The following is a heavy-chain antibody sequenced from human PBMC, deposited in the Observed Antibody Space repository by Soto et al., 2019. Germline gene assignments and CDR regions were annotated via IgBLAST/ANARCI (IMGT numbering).Heavy chain of an antibody. Sequence: GASVKVSCKASGDTFSSYAISWVRQAPGQGLGWMGGIIPIFGTANYAQKFQGRVTITADESTSTAYMELSSLRSEDTAVYYCARSCTNGVCYTNPYYYYGMDVWGQGTTVTVSS. D-gene: IGHD2-8*01. V-gene: IGHV1-69*13. CDR1: GDTFSSYA. J-gene: IGHJ6*02. CDR2: IIPIFGTA. CDR3: ARSCTNGVCYTNPYYYYGMDV.